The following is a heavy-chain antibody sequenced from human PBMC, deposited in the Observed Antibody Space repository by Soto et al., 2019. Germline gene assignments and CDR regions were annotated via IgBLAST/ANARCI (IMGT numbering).Heavy chain of an antibody. CDR3: ARDLDYGGNSGSFDY. V-gene: IGHV1-18*01. CDR2: ISAYNGNT. Sequence: VASVKVSCKASGYTFTSYGISWVRQAPGQGLEWMGWISAYNGNTNYAQKLQGRVTMTTDTSTSTAYMELSSLRSEDTAVYYCARDLDYGGNSGSFDYWGQGTLVTVSS. D-gene: IGHD4-17*01. CDR1: GYTFTSYG. J-gene: IGHJ4*02.